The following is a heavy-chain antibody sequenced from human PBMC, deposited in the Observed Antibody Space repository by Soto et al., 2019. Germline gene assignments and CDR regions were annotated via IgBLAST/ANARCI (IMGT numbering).Heavy chain of an antibody. CDR3: AKDIFADTFGGVTHAFDI. CDR1: GFTFSSYA. J-gene: IGHJ3*02. Sequence: GGSLRLSCAASGFTFSSYAMSWVRQAPGKGLEWVSAISGSGGSTYYADSVKGRFTISRDNSKNTLYLQMNSLRAEDTAVYYCAKDIFADTFGGVTHAFDIWGQGTMVTVSS. V-gene: IGHV3-23*01. CDR2: ISGSGGST. D-gene: IGHD3-16*01.